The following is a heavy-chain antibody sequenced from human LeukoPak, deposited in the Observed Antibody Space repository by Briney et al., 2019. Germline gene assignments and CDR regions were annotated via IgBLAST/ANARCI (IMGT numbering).Heavy chain of an antibody. J-gene: IGHJ6*03. CDR3: ARVPPERYCSSSSCYYYYYMDV. CDR2: IYYSGST. V-gene: IGHV4-59*01. D-gene: IGHD2-2*01. Sequence: SETLSLTCTVSGGSISSYYWSWIRQPPGKGLEWIGYIYYSGSTNYNPSLKSRVTISVDTSKNQFPLKLSSVTAADTAVYYCARVPPERYCSSSSCYYYYYMDVWGKGTTVTVSS. CDR1: GGSISSYY.